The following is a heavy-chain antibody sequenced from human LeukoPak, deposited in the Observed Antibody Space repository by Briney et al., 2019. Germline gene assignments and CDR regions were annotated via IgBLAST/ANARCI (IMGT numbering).Heavy chain of an antibody. J-gene: IGHJ6*03. Sequence: PGGSLRLSCAASGFTFSSYAMHWVRQAPGKGLEWVAVISYDGSNKYYADSVKGRFTIPRDNSKNTLYLQMNSLRAEDTAVYYCARVWDFWSGYRPSGYMDVWGKGTTVTVSS. V-gene: IGHV3-30-3*01. CDR3: ARVWDFWSGYRPSGYMDV. CDR1: GFTFSSYA. D-gene: IGHD3-3*01. CDR2: ISYDGSNK.